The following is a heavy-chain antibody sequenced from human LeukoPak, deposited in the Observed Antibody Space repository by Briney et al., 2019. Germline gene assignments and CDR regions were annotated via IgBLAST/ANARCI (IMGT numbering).Heavy chain of an antibody. Sequence: SETLSLTCTVSRGSISGDYWSWLRQPAGKGLEWIGLIYTSGTTNYNPSLKNRVTMSLDTSKNQFSLKLSSVTAADTAVYYCAKVFHDWGQGTMVTVSS. CDR3: AKVFHD. CDR1: RGSISGDY. CDR2: IYTSGTT. J-gene: IGHJ3*01. V-gene: IGHV4-4*07.